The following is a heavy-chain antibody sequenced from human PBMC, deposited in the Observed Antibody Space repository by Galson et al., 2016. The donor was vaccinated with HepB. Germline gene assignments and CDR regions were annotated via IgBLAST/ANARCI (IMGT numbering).Heavy chain of an antibody. CDR1: GIAFSGYW. Sequence: SLRLSCAASGIAFSGYWMSWVRQAPGKGLEWVANIKQDGSEKYYVDSVKGRFTISRHNAKNSLYLQMNSLSADDTAVYYCARLVEVARFDHWGQGTLVTVSS. CDR3: ARLVEVARFDH. D-gene: IGHD6-19*01. V-gene: IGHV3-7*03. CDR2: IKQDGSEK. J-gene: IGHJ4*02.